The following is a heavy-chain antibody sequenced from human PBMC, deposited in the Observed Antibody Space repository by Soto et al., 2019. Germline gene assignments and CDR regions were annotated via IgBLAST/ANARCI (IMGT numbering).Heavy chain of an antibody. Sequence: QITLKESGPTLVKPTQTLTLTCTFSGFSLSTSGVGVGWIRQPPGKALEWLAFLYWDDDKRYSPSLKSRLTITKDSSKHQVLPTMTNMDPVNTATYYCARTSVNWGSRGLVDYWGQGTLVTVAS. D-gene: IGHD7-27*01. CDR1: GFSLSTSGVG. J-gene: IGHJ4*02. CDR2: LYWDDDK. V-gene: IGHV2-5*02. CDR3: ARTSVNWGSRGLVDY.